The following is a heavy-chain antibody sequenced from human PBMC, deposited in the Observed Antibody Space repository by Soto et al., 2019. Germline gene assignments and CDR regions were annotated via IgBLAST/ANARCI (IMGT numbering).Heavy chain of an antibody. D-gene: IGHD6-19*01. CDR3: AREVRAVAGTLDY. V-gene: IGHV3-30-3*01. Sequence: GGSLRLYCAASGFTFSSYAMHWVRQAPGKGLEWVAVISYDGSNKYYADSVKGRFTISRDNSKNTLYLQMNSLRAEDTAVYYCAREVRAVAGTLDYWGQGTLVTVSS. CDR1: GFTFSSYA. CDR2: ISYDGSNK. J-gene: IGHJ4*02.